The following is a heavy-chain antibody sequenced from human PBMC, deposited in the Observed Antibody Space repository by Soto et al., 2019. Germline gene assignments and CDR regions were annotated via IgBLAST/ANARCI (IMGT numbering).Heavy chain of an antibody. CDR3: ARDGGIAAAGTGAFDI. CDR2: IIPIFGTA. D-gene: IGHD6-13*01. CDR1: GGTFSSYA. V-gene: IGHV1-69*01. J-gene: IGHJ3*02. Sequence: QVQLVQSGAEVKKPGSSVKVSCKASGGTFSSYAISWVRQAPGQGLEWMGGIIPIFGTANYAQKFQGRVTITADESTSTAYMELSSLRAEDTAVYYCARDGGIAAAGTGAFDIWGQGSMVTVSS.